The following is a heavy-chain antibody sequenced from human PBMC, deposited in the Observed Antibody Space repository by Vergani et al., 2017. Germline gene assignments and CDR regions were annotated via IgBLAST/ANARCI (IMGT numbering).Heavy chain of an antibody. Sequence: QVQLQESGPGLVKSSETLSLTCSVSFDSIRNLYCNWIRQPPGKGLEWIGSIHYSENTNYNPSLKTRVTISVATSKNQFSLTLTSVTAADTAVYYCARCFRDEGMIYGGTVENWFDPWGQGTLVTVSS. CDR1: FDSIRNLY. J-gene: IGHJ5*02. CDR3: ARCFRDEGMIYGGTVENWFDP. V-gene: IGHV4-59*11. D-gene: IGHD3-22*01. CDR2: IHYSENT.